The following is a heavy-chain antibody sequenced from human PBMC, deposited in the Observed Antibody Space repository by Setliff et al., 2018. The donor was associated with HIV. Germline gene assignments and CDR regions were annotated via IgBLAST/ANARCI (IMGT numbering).Heavy chain of an antibody. CDR1: GYTFTSYG. D-gene: IGHD2-15*01. CDR3: ARVAGGDIVVVVAATPYYYYMDV. Sequence: ASVKVSCKASGYTFTSYGISWVRQAPGQGLEWMGWISAYNGNTNYAQKLQGRVTMTTDTSTSTAYMELRSLRFDDTAVYYCARVAGGDIVVVVAATPYYYYMDVWGKGTTVTVSS. J-gene: IGHJ6*03. CDR2: ISAYNGNT. V-gene: IGHV1-18*01.